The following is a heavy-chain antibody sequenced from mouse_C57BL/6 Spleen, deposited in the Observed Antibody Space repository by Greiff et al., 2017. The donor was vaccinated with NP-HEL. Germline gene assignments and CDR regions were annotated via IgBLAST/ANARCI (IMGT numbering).Heavy chain of an antibody. CDR2: IYPSDSET. J-gene: IGHJ1*03. V-gene: IGHV1-61*01. D-gene: IGHD1-1*01. Sequence: QVQLQQPGAELVRPGSSVKLSCKASGYTFTSYWMDWVKQRPGQGLEWIGNIYPSDSETHYNQKFKDKATLTVDKSSSTAYMQLSSLTSEDSAVYYCARDGSSYGYFDVWGTGTTVTVSS. CDR3: ARDGSSYGYFDV. CDR1: GYTFTSYW.